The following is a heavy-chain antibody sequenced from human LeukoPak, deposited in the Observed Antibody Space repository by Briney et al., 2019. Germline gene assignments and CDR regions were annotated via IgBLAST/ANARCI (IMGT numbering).Heavy chain of an antibody. J-gene: IGHJ4*02. Sequence: ASVKVSCKASGYTFTSYAMNWVRQAPGQGLEWMGWINTNTGNPTYAQGFPGRFVFSLDTSVSTAYLQISSLKAEDTAVYYCARDHSLPHDYGDFYFDYWGQGTQVTVYS. CDR1: GYTFTSYA. D-gene: IGHD4-17*01. CDR3: ARDHSLPHDYGDFYFDY. V-gene: IGHV7-4-1*02. CDR2: INTNTGNP.